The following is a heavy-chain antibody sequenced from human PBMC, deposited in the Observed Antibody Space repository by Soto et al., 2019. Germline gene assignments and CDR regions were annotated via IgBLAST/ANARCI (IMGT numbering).Heavy chain of an antibody. D-gene: IGHD3-9*01. CDR3: ARVLRYFDWLSPYYMDV. J-gene: IGHJ6*03. V-gene: IGHV4-34*01. CDR1: GGSFSGYY. CDR2: INHSGST. Sequence: SETLSLTCAVYGGSFSGYYWSWIRQPPGKGLEWIGEINHSGSTNYNPSLKSRVTISVDTSKNQFSLKLSSVTAADTAVYYCARVLRYFDWLSPYYMDVWGKGTTVPSP.